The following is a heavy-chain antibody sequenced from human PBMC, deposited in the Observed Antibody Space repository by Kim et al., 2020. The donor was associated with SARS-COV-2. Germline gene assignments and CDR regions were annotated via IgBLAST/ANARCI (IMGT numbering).Heavy chain of an antibody. Sequence: SVKVSCKASGGTSSSYAISWVRQAPGQGLEWMGGIIPIFGTANYAQKFQGRVTITADESTSTAYMELSSLRSEDTAVYYCASRLSRIVVPRDVTFQHWGQGTLVTVSS. D-gene: IGHD2-21*01. CDR1: GGTSSSYA. J-gene: IGHJ1*01. CDR2: IIPIFGTA. V-gene: IGHV1-69*13. CDR3: ASRLSRIVVPRDVTFQH.